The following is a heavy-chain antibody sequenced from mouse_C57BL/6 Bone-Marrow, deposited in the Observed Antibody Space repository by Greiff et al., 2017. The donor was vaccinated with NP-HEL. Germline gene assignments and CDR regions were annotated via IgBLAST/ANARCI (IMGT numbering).Heavy chain of an antibody. V-gene: IGHV1-81*01. CDR1: GYTFTSYG. J-gene: IGHJ4*01. CDR2: IYPRSGNT. D-gene: IGHD2-3*01. CDR3: ARGKLLYDGYSYAMDY. Sequence: QVQLQQSGAELARPGASVKLSCKASGYTFTSYGISWVKQRTGQGLEWIGEIYPRSGNTYYNEKFKGKATLTADKSSSTAYMELRSLTSEDSAVYFCARGKLLYDGYSYAMDYWGQGTSVTVSS.